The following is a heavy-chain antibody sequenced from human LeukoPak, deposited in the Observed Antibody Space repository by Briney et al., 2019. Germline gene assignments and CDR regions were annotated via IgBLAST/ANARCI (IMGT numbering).Heavy chain of an antibody. V-gene: IGHV1-8*03. J-gene: IGHJ5*02. Sequence: ASVKVSCKASGYTFTSYDINWVRQATGQGLEWMGWMNPNSGNTGYAQKFQGRVTITRNTSISTAYMELSSLRSEDTAVYYCARVTQQLALQGFDPWGQGTLVTVSS. CDR1: GYTFTSYD. CDR3: ARVTQQLALQGFDP. CDR2: MNPNSGNT. D-gene: IGHD6-13*01.